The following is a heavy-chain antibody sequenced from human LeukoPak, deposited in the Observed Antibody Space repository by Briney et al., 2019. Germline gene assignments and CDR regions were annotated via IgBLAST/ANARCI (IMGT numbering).Heavy chain of an antibody. D-gene: IGHD5-18*01. CDR3: ARDSRGYSYGYSWFDP. CDR1: GDSMGTYY. J-gene: IGHJ5*02. V-gene: IGHV4-4*07. CDR2: IHTSGTT. Sequence: SQTLSLTCTVTGDSMGTYYWSFIRQPAGKGLEWKGRIHTSGTTWYNASLKSRVTMSVDTSKNQFPLKLSSVTAADTAVYYCARDSRGYSYGYSWFDPWGQGTLVTVSS.